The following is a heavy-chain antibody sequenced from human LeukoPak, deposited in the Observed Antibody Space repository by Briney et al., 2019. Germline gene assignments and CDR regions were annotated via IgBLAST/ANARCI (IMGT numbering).Heavy chain of an antibody. D-gene: IGHD5-24*01. J-gene: IGHJ4*02. V-gene: IGHV3-30*04. CDR2: LSYDDANE. Sequence: GGSLRLSCAASEFIFSRYAMHWVRQAPGKGLEWVAILSYDDANEYYADSVAGRFTISRDNSKNTLYLQMNSLRPDDTAVYYCARDRRDGNNLAFHFDYWGQGTLVTVSS. CDR3: ARDRRDGNNLAFHFDY. CDR1: EFIFSRYA.